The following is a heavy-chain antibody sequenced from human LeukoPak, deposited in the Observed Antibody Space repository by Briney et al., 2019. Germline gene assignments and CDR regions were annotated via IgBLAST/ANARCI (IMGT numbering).Heavy chain of an antibody. CDR2: IYYDGST. V-gene: IGHV4-39*01. D-gene: IGHD2-8*01. CDR3: AGQGGGVALDY. Sequence: WVRQPPGKGLEWIGTIYYDGSTSHYTPSLKSRVTMFVDTAKNHFSLNLSSVTAADTAVYYCAGQGGGVALDYWGQGMLVTVSS. J-gene: IGHJ4*02.